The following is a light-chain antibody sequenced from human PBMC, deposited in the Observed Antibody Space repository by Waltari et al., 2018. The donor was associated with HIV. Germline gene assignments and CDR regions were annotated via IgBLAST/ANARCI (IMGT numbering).Light chain of an antibody. V-gene: IGLV2-8*01. CDR1: SSDVEGYNS. CDR3: SSHAGSNLFGV. Sequence: QSALTQPPSASGSPGQSVTISCTGTSSDVEGYNSVSWYQQLPGNAPKPMIFEVNKRPSGGPDRFSGSQSGNTASLTVSGLQPEDEADYYCSSHAGSNLFGVFGGGTKLTVL. J-gene: IGLJ2*01. CDR2: EVN.